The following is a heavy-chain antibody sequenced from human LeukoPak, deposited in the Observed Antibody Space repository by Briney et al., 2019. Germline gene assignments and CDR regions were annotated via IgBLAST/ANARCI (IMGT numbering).Heavy chain of an antibody. CDR2: INADGSFT. D-gene: IGHD5-24*01. CDR3: VRDPLARDGFNSLVY. Sequence: GGSLRLSCAASGFTFSDYWMHWVRQVPGKGLVWVSRINADGSFTNHADSVKGRFTISRDDAENTLYLQMNSLRAEDTAVYYCVRDPLARDGFNSLVYWGQGTLVTVSS. J-gene: IGHJ4*02. CDR1: GFTFSDYW. V-gene: IGHV3-74*01.